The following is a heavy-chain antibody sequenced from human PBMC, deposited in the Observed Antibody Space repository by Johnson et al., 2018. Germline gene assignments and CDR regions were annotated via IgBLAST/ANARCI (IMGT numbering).Heavy chain of an antibody. CDR3: ARVSAPRTLSH. CDR1: GFTFSRYW. V-gene: IGHV3-7*01. Sequence: VQLVESGGDLVQPGGSLRLSCEASGFTFSRYWMIWVRQTPGKGLEWVASIKEDGSEKYYGDSVKGRFTATKDNAKNSLYLQMSTLRVEDTGVYYCARVSAPRTLSHWGQGPLVTVSP. J-gene: IGHJ4*02. CDR2: IKEDGSEK. D-gene: IGHD1-26*01.